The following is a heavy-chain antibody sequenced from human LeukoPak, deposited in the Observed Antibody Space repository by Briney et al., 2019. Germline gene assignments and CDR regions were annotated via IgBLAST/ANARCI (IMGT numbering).Heavy chain of an antibody. D-gene: IGHD3-22*01. V-gene: IGHV3-30*04. CDR2: ISYDGSNK. J-gene: IGHJ4*02. CDR3: ARERAQYYYDSSGYLYY. Sequence: GGSLSLSCAASGFAFSSYAMHWGRRAPGKGLGWGAVISYDGSNKYYADSVKGRFTISRDNSKNTLYLQMNSLRAEDTAVYYCARERAQYYYDSSGYLYYWGQGTLVTVSS. CDR1: GFAFSSYA.